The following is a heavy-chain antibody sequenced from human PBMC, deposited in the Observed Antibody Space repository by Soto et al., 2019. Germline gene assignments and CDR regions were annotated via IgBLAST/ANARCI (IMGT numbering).Heavy chain of an antibody. CDR2: IDPIDSYT. CDR3: ARRSCAGTSCFFDY. V-gene: IGHV5-10-1*01. Sequence: EVQLVQSGAEVKKPGESLRISCQGSGNSFTSTWISWVRQTPGKGLEWMGRIDPIDSYTYYSPSFKGHVTITVDKSTPTAYLHWSSLKAPDPAMYYCARRSCAGTSCFFDYWGQGTLVAVSA. D-gene: IGHD1-1*01. CDR1: GNSFTSTW. J-gene: IGHJ4*02.